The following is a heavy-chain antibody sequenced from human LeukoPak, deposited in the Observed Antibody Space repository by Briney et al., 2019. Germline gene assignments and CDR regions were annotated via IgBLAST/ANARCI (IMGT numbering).Heavy chain of an antibody. V-gene: IGHV3-21*01. CDR3: ARACGGDCYDALDI. D-gene: IGHD2-21*02. CDR2: ITSSSSYI. J-gene: IGHJ3*02. CDR1: GFTFSSYS. Sequence: GGSLRLSCAASGFTFSSYSVNWVRQAPGKGLEWVSSITSSSSYIYYVDSVKGRFTISRDNAKNSLYLQMNGLRAEDTAVYYCARACGGDCYDALDIWGQGTIVTVSS.